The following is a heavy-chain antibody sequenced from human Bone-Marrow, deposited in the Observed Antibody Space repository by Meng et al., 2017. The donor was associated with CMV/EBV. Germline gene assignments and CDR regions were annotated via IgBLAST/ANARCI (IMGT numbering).Heavy chain of an antibody. CDR1: GYTFTSYG. CDR2: ISAYNGNT. CDR3: GRGSGIAAAGRGGSYSIDY. Sequence: ASVKVSCKASGYTFTSYGISWVRQAPGQGLEWMGWISAYNGNTNYAQKLQGRVTMTTDTSTSTAYMELRSLRSEDTAVYYCGRGSGIAAAGRGGSYSIDYWGQGTLVTVSS. D-gene: IGHD6-13*01. J-gene: IGHJ4*02. V-gene: IGHV1-18*01.